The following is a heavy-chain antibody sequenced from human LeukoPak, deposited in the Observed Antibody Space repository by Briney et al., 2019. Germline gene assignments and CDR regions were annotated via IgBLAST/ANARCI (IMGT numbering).Heavy chain of an antibody. J-gene: IGHJ4*02. CDR2: IKQDGSEK. CDR1: GFTFSSYW. CDR3: ATSVGDGYDSN. V-gene: IGHV3-7*01. D-gene: IGHD5-12*01. Sequence: GGSLRLSCAASGFTFSSYWMSWVRQAPGKGLEWVANIKQDGSEKYYVDAVKGRFTISRDNAKNSLYLQMNSLRAEDTAVYYCATSVGDGYDSNWGQGTLVTVSS.